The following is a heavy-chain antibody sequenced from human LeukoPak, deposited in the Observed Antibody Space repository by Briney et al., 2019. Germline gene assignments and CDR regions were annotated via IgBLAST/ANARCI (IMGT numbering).Heavy chain of an antibody. V-gene: IGHV1-69*05. J-gene: IGHJ3*02. CDR3: ATPGHYGDYAGAFDI. Sequence: SVKVSCKASGGTFSSYAISWVRQAPGQGLEWMGGIIPIFGTANYAQKFQGRVTITTDESTSTAYMELSSPRSEDTAVYYCATPGHYGDYAGAFDIWGQGTMVTVSS. D-gene: IGHD4-17*01. CDR2: IIPIFGTA. CDR1: GGTFSSYA.